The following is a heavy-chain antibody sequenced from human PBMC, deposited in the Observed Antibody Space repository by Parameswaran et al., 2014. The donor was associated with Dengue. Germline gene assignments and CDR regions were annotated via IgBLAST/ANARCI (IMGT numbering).Heavy chain of an antibody. D-gene: IGHD5-12*01. CDR3: AHSPSGYDYGWYFDL. Sequence: ARWIRQPPGKALEWLALIYWDDDKRYSPSLKSRLTITKDTSKNQVVLTMTNMDPVDTATYYCAHSPSGYDYGWYFDLWGRGTLVTVSS. J-gene: IGHJ2*01. CDR2: IYWDDDK. V-gene: IGHV2-5*08.